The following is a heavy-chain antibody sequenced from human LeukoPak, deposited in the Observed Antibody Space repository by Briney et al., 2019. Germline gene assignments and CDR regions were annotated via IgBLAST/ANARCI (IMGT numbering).Heavy chain of an antibody. Sequence: GGSLRLSCAASGFTFSSYWMHWVRQAPGKGLVWVSRINTDGSSTTYADSVKGRFTISGDNAENTLYLQMTSLRAEDTAVYYCARDGSGNYVYNWFDPWGQGTLVTVSS. J-gene: IGHJ5*02. V-gene: IGHV3-74*01. CDR1: GFTFSSYW. CDR2: INTDGSST. CDR3: ARDGSGNYVYNWFDP. D-gene: IGHD3-10*01.